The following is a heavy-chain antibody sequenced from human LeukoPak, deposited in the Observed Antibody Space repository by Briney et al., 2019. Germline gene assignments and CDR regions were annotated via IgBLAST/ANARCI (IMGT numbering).Heavy chain of an antibody. CDR2: IRYDGSNK. D-gene: IGHD6-19*01. CDR3: AKDGYSSGGYNWFDP. CDR1: GFTFSSFS. Sequence: GGSLRLSCAASGFTFSSFSMNWVRQAPGKGLEWVAFIRYDGSNKYYADSVKGRFTISRDNSKNTLYLQMNSLRAEDTAVYYCAKDGYSSGGYNWFDPWGQGTLVTVSS. J-gene: IGHJ5*02. V-gene: IGHV3-30*02.